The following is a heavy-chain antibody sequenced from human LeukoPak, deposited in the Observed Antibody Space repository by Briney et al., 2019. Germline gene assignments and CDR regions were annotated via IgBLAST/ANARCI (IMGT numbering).Heavy chain of an antibody. J-gene: IGHJ4*02. D-gene: IGHD6-13*01. V-gene: IGHV3-33*08. Sequence: GGSLRLSCVVSGFTFSSYVMHWVRQAPGKGLEWVAVTWYDGTNKYFADSVRGRFSISRDNSKNTLYLQMNSLRAEDTAVYYCARGDRSSWFNFDYWGQGTLVTVSS. CDR2: TWYDGTNK. CDR1: GFTFSSYV. CDR3: ARGDRSSWFNFDY.